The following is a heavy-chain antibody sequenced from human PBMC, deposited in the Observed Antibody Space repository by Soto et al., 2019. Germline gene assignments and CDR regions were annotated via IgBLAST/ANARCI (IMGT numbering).Heavy chain of an antibody. Sequence: TLSLTCAVSGDSIASSSTYWSWIRQSPGGGLEWIGAINYTGTTNYNPSLKSRVAISVDTSKNQFSLNLPSVTAADTAVYYCARVDDYWSQGTLVTVSS. V-gene: IGHV4-39*07. CDR1: GDSIASSSTY. CDR2: INYTGTT. CDR3: ARVDDY. J-gene: IGHJ4*02.